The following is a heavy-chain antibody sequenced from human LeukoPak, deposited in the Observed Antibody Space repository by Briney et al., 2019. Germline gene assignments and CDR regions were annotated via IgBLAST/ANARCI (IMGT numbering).Heavy chain of an antibody. D-gene: IGHD1-26*01. V-gene: IGHV1-2*02. Sequence: ASVKVSCKASGYTFTVYYMHWVRQAPGQGREWMGWINPNSGGTNYAQKFQGRVTMTRDTSISTAYMELSRLRSDDTAVYYCARLILVGGFDYWGQGTLVTVSS. J-gene: IGHJ4*02. CDR1: GYTFTVYY. CDR3: ARLILVGGFDY. CDR2: INPNSGGT.